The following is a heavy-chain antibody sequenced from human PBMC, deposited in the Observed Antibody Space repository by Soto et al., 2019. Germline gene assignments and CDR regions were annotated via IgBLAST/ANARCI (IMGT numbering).Heavy chain of an antibody. Sequence: QVQLVQSGAEVKKPGASVKVSCKASGYTFTSYGISWVRQAPGQGLEWMGWISAYNGNTNYAQKLQGRVTMTTDTSTSTAYMELRSLRSDDTAVYDCARDQQQLGLLLLIPRHGMGVWGQGTTVTVSS. CDR1: GYTFTSYG. D-gene: IGHD6-13*01. CDR2: ISAYNGNT. CDR3: ARDQQQLGLLLLIPRHGMGV. V-gene: IGHV1-18*01. J-gene: IGHJ6*02.